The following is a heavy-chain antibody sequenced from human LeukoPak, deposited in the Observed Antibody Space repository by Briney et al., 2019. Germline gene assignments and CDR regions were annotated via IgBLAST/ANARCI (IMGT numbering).Heavy chain of an antibody. V-gene: IGHV3-23*01. CDR1: GFTFSSYT. J-gene: IGHJ4*02. CDR2: ISSNGADT. D-gene: IGHD1-26*01. Sequence: PGGSLRLSCAASGFTFSSYTMSWVRQAPGKGLEWVSLISSNGADTHYADSVKGRFTISRDNSKNTLYLQMNSLRAEDTAVYYCAREPQWELAHFDYWGQGTLVTVSS. CDR3: AREPQWELAHFDY.